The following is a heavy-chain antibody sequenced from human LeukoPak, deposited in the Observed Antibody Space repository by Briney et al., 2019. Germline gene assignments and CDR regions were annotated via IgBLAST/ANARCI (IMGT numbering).Heavy chain of an antibody. CDR2: ISSSSSYI. Sequence: GGSLRLSCAASGFTVSSNYMSWVRQAPGKGLEWVSSISSSSSYIYYADSVKGRFTISRDNAKNALYLQMNSLRAEDTAVYYCARVSSDYWGQGTLVTVSS. J-gene: IGHJ4*02. D-gene: IGHD6-6*01. CDR3: ARVSSDY. CDR1: GFTVSSNY. V-gene: IGHV3-21*01.